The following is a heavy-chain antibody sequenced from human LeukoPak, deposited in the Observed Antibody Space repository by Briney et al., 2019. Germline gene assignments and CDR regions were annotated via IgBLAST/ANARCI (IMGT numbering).Heavy chain of an antibody. CDR1: GGSVRSYSYY. Sequence: PSETLSLTCTVSGGSVRSYSYYWSWIRQPPGKGLEWIGYIQNSGSAIYNPSLKSRVTISADTSKNQFSLNLSSVTAADTAVYYCARHGGGYVFDYWGQGTLVTVSS. CDR3: ARHGGGYVFDY. D-gene: IGHD1-26*01. J-gene: IGHJ4*02. CDR2: IQNSGSA. V-gene: IGHV4-61*01.